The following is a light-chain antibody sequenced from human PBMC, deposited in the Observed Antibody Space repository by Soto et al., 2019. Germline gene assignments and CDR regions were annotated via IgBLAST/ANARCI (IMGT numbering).Light chain of an antibody. V-gene: IGLV1-40*01. CDR1: SSNIGSGYD. Sequence: QAVVTQPPSVSGAPGQTVTISCTGRSSNIGSGYDVHWYQQLPGTAPKLLIYGNNNRPSGVPDRFSGSKSGTSASLAISGLQAEDEADYYCQSYDSTLSTSEVVFGGGTKLTV. J-gene: IGLJ2*01. CDR2: GNN. CDR3: QSYDSTLSTSEVV.